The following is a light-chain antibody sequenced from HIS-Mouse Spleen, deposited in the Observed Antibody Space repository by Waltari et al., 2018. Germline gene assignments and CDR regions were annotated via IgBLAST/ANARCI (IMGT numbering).Light chain of an antibody. Sequence: QSVLTQPPSVSGAPGQRVTISCPGSSPNIGALYDAHWYQQLPGTAPKLLIYGNSNRPSGVPDRFSGSKSGTSASLAITGLQAEDEADYYCQSYDSSLSGVVFGGGTKLTVL. V-gene: IGLV1-40*01. CDR3: QSYDSSLSGVV. CDR1: SPNIGALYD. J-gene: IGLJ2*01. CDR2: GNS.